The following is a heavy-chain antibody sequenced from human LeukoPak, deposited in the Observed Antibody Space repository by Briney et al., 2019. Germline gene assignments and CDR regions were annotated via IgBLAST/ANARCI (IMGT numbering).Heavy chain of an antibody. CDR1: GFTFTSHS. V-gene: IGHV3-21*01. Sequence: GGSLRLSCEAAGFTFTSHSMNWVRQAPGRGLEWVSSISPDSIHIYYADSVRGRFTISRDNAKSSLFLQMNSLRAEDTAVYYCARCSSTGCASSPLAGYLYWGQGTLVTVSS. D-gene: IGHD2-2*01. CDR2: ISPDSIHI. J-gene: IGHJ4*02. CDR3: ARCSSTGCASSPLAGYLY.